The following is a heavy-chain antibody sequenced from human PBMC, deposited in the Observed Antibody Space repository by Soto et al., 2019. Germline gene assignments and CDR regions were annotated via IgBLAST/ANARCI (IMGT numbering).Heavy chain of an antibody. Sequence: ASVKVSCKASGFTFTSSAVQWVRQARGQRLEWIGWIVVGSGNTNYAQKFQERVTITRDMSTSTAYMELSSLRSEGTAVYYCAADGVYYYDSSGQFDYWGQGTLVTVSS. D-gene: IGHD3-22*01. V-gene: IGHV1-58*01. CDR2: IVVGSGNT. CDR1: GFTFTSSA. CDR3: AADGVYYYDSSGQFDY. J-gene: IGHJ4*02.